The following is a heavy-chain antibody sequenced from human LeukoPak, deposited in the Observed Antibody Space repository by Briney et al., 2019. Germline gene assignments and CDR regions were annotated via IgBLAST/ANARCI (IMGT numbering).Heavy chain of an antibody. J-gene: IGHJ6*03. D-gene: IGHD5-18*01. Sequence: GASVKVSCKASRGTFSSYAISWVRQAPGQGLEWMGRIIPIFGTANYAQKFQGRVTITTDESTSTAYMELSSLRSEDTAVYYCARDSYGLDYYYYMDVWGKGTTVTVP. V-gene: IGHV1-69*05. CDR1: RGTFSSYA. CDR2: IIPIFGTA. CDR3: ARDSYGLDYYYYMDV.